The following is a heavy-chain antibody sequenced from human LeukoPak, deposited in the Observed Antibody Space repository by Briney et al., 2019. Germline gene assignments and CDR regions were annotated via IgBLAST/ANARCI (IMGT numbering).Heavy chain of an antibody. Sequence: SETLSLTCAVSGYSISSGYYWGWIRQPPGKGLEWIGSIYHSGSTYYNPSLKSRVTISVDTSKNQFSLKLSSVTAADAAVYYCARDSSPWLARDWGQGTLVTVSS. CDR3: ARDSSPWLARD. D-gene: IGHD6-19*01. CDR2: IYHSGST. V-gene: IGHV4-38-2*02. CDR1: GYSISSGYY. J-gene: IGHJ4*02.